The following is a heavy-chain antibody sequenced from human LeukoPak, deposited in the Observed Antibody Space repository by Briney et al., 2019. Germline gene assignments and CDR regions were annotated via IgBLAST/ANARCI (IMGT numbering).Heavy chain of an antibody. D-gene: IGHD3-22*01. J-gene: IGHJ4*02. V-gene: IGHV1-2*02. CDR2: INPNSGGT. CDR1: RYTFTRYY. Sequence: ASVKVSCKASRYTFTRYYMHWLRQAPGQGGEGMGWINPNSGGTNYAQKFQGRVTMTRDTSISTAYMELSRLRSDDTAVYYCARTNTYYYDSSGYYHQDPFDYWGQGTLVTVSS. CDR3: ARTNTYYYDSSGYYHQDPFDY.